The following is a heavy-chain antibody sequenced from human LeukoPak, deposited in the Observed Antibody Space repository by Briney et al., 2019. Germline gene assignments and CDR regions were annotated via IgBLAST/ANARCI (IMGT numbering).Heavy chain of an antibody. CDR3: ARGAVPGEYNWFDP. V-gene: IGHV1-2*02. D-gene: IGHD6-19*01. J-gene: IGHJ5*02. CDR2: IIPNSGVT. CDR1: GYTFSDYH. Sequence: ASVKVSCKASGYTFSDYHIHWVRQAPGQGLEWMGWIIPNSGVTNYAQKFQGRLTMTGDTSINTAYMELSRLTSDDTAVYHCARGAVPGEYNWFDPWGQGTLVTVSS.